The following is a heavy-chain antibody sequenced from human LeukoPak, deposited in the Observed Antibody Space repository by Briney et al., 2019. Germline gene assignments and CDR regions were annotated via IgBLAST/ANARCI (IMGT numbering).Heavy chain of an antibody. CDR3: AKTRGISISGVVPLCDY. Sequence: PGGSLRLSCAASGFTFSTSGMTWVRQAPGKGLDWVSIISGSVGTPYYTDSVKGRFTISRDNSKNTLYLQMNSLRAEDTAVYYCAKTRGISISGVVPLCDYWGQGTLVTVSS. J-gene: IGHJ4*02. CDR1: GFTFSTSG. V-gene: IGHV3-23*01. CDR2: ISGSVGTP. D-gene: IGHD3-3*01.